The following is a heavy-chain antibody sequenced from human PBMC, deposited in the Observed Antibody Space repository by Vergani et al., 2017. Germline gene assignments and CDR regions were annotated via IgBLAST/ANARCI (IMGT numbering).Heavy chain of an antibody. CDR2: IYYSGST. CDR1: GGSISSYY. V-gene: IGHV4-59*01. CDR3: ARVGSSWYRWFDP. D-gene: IGHD6-13*01. J-gene: IGHJ5*02. Sequence: QVQLQESGPGLVKPSETLSLTCTVPGGSISSYYWSWIRQPPGKGLEWIGYIYYSGSTNYNPSLKSRVTISVDTSKNQFSLKLSSVTAADTAVYYCARVGSSWYRWFDPWGQGTLVTVSS.